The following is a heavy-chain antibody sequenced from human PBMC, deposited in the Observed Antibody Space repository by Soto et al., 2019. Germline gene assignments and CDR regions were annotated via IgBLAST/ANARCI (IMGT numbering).Heavy chain of an antibody. D-gene: IGHD5-18*01. CDR3: AIRRRTNGYRGMYYYYYGMDV. Sequence: CAVYGGSFSGYYWSWIRQPPGKGLEWRGEINHSGSTNYNPSLKSRVTISVDTSKNQFSLRLSSVTAADTAVYYCAIRRRTNGYRGMYYYYYGMDVWGQGTTVTVPS. CDR1: GGSFSGYY. CDR2: INHSGST. V-gene: IGHV4-34*01. J-gene: IGHJ6*02.